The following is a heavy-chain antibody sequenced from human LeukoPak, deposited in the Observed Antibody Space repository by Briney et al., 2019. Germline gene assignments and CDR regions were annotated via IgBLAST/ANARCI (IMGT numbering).Heavy chain of an antibody. J-gene: IGHJ4*02. D-gene: IGHD6-19*01. CDR1: GASPSRKY. CDR2: IYDGRDT. CDR3: AQTTGWPGFDL. Sequence: SETLSLTCSASGASPSRKYLSWIRQSPGRALEWIGHIYDGRDTKYNPSLTSRVTISVDTSRNQFSLSLTSETAADTAIYYCAQTTGWPGFDLWGPGALVTVSS. V-gene: IGHV4-59*08.